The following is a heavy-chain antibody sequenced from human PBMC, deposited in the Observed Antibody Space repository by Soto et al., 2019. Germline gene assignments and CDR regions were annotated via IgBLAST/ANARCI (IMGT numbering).Heavy chain of an antibody. Sequence: EVQLVETGGGLIQPGGSLRLSCAASWFTVSSDYMSWVRQAPGKGLEWVSIMYSGGSTYYADSVKGRFTISRDNSKNTLYLQMNSLRADDTAVYYCARDDVWGQGTTVTVSS. J-gene: IGHJ6*02. CDR1: WFTVSSDY. V-gene: IGHV3-53*02. CDR3: ARDDV. CDR2: MYSGGST.